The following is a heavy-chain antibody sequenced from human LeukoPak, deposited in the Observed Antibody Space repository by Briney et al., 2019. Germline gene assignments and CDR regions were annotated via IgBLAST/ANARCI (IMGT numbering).Heavy chain of an antibody. CDR1: GFTFDDYA. CDR2: ISWNSGSI. Sequence: GRSLRLSCAASGFTFDDYAMHWVRQAPGKGLEWVSGISWNSGSIGYADSVKGRFIISRDNAKNSLYLQMNSLRAEDTALYYCAKVDGRLELLDAFDIWGQGTMVTVSS. V-gene: IGHV3-9*01. D-gene: IGHD1-26*01. CDR3: AKVDGRLELLDAFDI. J-gene: IGHJ3*02.